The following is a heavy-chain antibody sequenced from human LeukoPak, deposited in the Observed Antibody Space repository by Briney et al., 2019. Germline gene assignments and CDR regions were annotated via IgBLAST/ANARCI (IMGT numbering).Heavy chain of an antibody. Sequence: PGGSLRLSCAASGFTFSSYSMNWVRQAPGKGLEWVSAISGSGGSTYYADSVKGRFTISRDNSKNTLYLQMNSLRAEDTAVYYCAKSPYSSSVRVDYWGQGTLVTVSS. J-gene: IGHJ4*02. V-gene: IGHV3-23*01. D-gene: IGHD6-6*01. CDR2: ISGSGGST. CDR1: GFTFSSYS. CDR3: AKSPYSSSVRVDY.